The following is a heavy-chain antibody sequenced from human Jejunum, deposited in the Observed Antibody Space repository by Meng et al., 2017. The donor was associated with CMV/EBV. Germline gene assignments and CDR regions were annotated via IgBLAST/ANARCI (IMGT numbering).Heavy chain of an antibody. CDR2: IYSGGSST. J-gene: IGHJ4*02. CDR3: AKDRYYYDSSGYYF. V-gene: IGHV3-23*03. CDR1: GFTFRSYA. D-gene: IGHD3-22*01. Sequence: SGFTFRSYALSWVRQAPGKGLGWVSVIYSGGSSTYYADSVKGRFTISRDNSKNTLYLQMNSLRAEDTAVYYCAKDRYYYDSSGYYFGGQGTLVTVSS.